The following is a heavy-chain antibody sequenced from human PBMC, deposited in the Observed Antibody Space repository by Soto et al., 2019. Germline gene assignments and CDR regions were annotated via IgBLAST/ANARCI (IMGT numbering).Heavy chain of an antibody. CDR3: ASEPLRYYFDY. CDR2: ISYDGNNK. CDR1: GFTFSSYA. J-gene: IGHJ4*02. V-gene: IGHV3-30-3*01. Sequence: QVQLVESGGGVVQPGRSLRLSCAASGFTFSSYAMHWVRQAPGKGLEWVAVISYDGNNKYYADSVEGRFTISRDNSKNTLYLQMTSLRGEDTAVYYCASEPLRYYFDYWGQGTLVTVSS.